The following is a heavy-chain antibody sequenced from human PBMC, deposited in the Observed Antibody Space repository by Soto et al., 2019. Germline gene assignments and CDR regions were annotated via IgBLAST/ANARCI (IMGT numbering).Heavy chain of an antibody. D-gene: IGHD1-26*01. V-gene: IGHV3-30*18. CDR2: ISYDGSNK. CDR1: GFTFSSYG. Sequence: QVQLVESGGGVVQPGRSLRLSCAASGFTFSSYGMHWVRQAPGKGLEWVAVISYDGSNKYYADSVKGRFTISRDNSKNTLYLQMNSRRAEDTAVYYCAKDQGGSYYYYYYGMDVWGQGTTVTVSS. J-gene: IGHJ6*02. CDR3: AKDQGGSYYYYYYGMDV.